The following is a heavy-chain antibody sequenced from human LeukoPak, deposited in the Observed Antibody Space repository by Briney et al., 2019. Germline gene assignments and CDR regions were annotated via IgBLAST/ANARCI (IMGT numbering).Heavy chain of an antibody. J-gene: IGHJ5*02. Sequence: SETLSLTCSVSGGSISSSIYYWGWIRQPPGEGLEWIGNIYNSGSTYYNPSLKSRVTISVDTSKNQFSLKLSSVTAADTAVYYCARQAYSSNLGWFDPWGQGTLVTVSS. D-gene: IGHD6-13*01. V-gene: IGHV4-39*01. CDR2: IYNSGST. CDR1: GGSISSSIYY. CDR3: ARQAYSSNLGWFDP.